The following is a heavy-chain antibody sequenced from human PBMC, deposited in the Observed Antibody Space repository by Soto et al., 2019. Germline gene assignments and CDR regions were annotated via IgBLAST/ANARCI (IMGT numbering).Heavy chain of an antibody. CDR1: GFTFSSYA. J-gene: IGHJ4*02. CDR2: ISSNGGST. Sequence: GGSLRLSCSASGFTFSSYAMHWVRQATGKGLEYVSAISSNGGSTYYADSVKGRFTISRDNSKNTLYLEMSSLRVEVTAVYYCVKDPHGTVMASDFDYWGQGTLVTVSS. D-gene: IGHD5-18*01. V-gene: IGHV3-64D*08. CDR3: VKDPHGTVMASDFDY.